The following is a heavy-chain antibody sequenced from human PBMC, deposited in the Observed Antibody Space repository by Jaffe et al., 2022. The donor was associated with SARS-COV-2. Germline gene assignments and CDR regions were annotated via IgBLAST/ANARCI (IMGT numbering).Heavy chain of an antibody. Sequence: QVQLVESGGGVVQPGRSLRLSCAASGFTFSSYAMHWVRQAPGKGLEWVAVISYDGSNKYYADSVKGRFTISRDNSKNTLYLQMNSLRAEDTAVYYCAREGRAAASYYYGMDVWGQGTTVTVSS. CDR1: GFTFSSYA. J-gene: IGHJ6*02. D-gene: IGHD6-13*01. CDR3: AREGRAAASYYYGMDV. CDR2: ISYDGSNK. V-gene: IGHV3-30-3*01.